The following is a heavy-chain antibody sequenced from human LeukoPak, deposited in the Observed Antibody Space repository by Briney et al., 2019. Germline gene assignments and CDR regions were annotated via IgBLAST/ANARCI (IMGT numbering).Heavy chain of an antibody. V-gene: IGHV4-39*07. D-gene: IGHD3-10*01. Sequence: PSETLSLTCTVSGGSISSGGYYWSWIRQPPGKVLEWIGCIYHSGSTYYNPSLKIRVTISVDTSKNQFSLKLSSVTAADTAVYYCASGTYYYGSGTRGGVDYWGQGTLVTVSS. CDR2: IYHSGST. CDR3: ASGTYYYGSGTRGGVDY. J-gene: IGHJ4*02. CDR1: GGSISSGGYY.